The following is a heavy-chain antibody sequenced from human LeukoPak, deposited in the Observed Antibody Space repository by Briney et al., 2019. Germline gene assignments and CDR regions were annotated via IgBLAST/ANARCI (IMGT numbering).Heavy chain of an antibody. CDR3: AKRVVLLWFGERDDYFDS. V-gene: IGHV3-23*01. D-gene: IGHD3-10*01. CDR2: ISGSGTNT. J-gene: IGHJ4*02. Sequence: GGSLRLSCAASGFTFSSYAMSWVRQAPGKGLEWVSGISGSGTNTYYADSVKGRFTISRDNSKNTLSLQMSSLRADDTALYYCAKRVVLLWFGERDDYFDSWGQGTLVTVSS. CDR1: GFTFSSYA.